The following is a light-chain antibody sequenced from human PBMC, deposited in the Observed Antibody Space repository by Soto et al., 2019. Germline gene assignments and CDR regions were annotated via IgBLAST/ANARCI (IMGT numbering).Light chain of an antibody. CDR1: XXNXGAGYD. Sequence: QSVLTQPPSVSGAPGQRVTISCXXXXXNXGAGYDVHWYQQLPGTAPKLLIYGNSNRPSGVPDRFSGSKSGTSASLAITGLQAEDEADYYCQSYDXSLSGWVFGTGTKLTVL. J-gene: IGLJ1*01. CDR3: QSYDXSLSGWV. CDR2: GNS. V-gene: IGLV1-40*01.